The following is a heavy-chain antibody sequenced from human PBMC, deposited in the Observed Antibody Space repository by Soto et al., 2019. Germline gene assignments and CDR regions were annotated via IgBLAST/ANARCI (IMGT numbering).Heavy chain of an antibody. J-gene: IGHJ4*01. CDR3: AKEPRYGWKDLLYFDY. Sequence: EVQLLESGGGLVQPGGSLRLSCAASGFTFSSYAMSWVRQAPGKGLEWVSAISGSGGSTYYADSVKGRFTISRDNSKNTLYLQMNSLRAEDTAVYYCAKEPRYGWKDLLYFDYWGQGSLVTVSS. V-gene: IGHV3-23*01. CDR2: ISGSGGST. D-gene: IGHD5-18*01. CDR1: GFTFSSYA.